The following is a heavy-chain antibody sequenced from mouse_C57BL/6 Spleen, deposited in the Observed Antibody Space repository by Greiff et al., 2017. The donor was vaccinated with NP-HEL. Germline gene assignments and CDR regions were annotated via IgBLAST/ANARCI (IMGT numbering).Heavy chain of an antibody. CDR3: ARGIGPPFDY. CDR1: GYAFSSSW. J-gene: IGHJ2*01. Sequence: QVQLKESGPELVKPGASVKISCKASGYAFSSSWMNWVKQRPGKGLEWIGRIYPGDGDTNYNGKFKGKATLTADKSSSTAYMQLSSLTSEDSAVYFCARGIGPPFDYWGQGTTLTVSS. V-gene: IGHV1-82*01. CDR2: IYPGDGDT.